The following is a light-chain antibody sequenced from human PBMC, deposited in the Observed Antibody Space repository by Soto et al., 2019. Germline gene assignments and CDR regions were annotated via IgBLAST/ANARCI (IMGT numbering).Light chain of an antibody. J-gene: IGKJ1*01. Sequence: DFQMTQSPSTLSASVGDRVTINCRASQNIRSRLAWFQQKPGKAPKLLIYDAYSFESGVPQWFIGRESGTEFPLTIINQHTYDLSTYYRQQYQRYWKFGQGTKVE. CDR2: DAY. CDR3: QQYQRYWK. CDR1: QNIRSR. V-gene: IGKV1-5*01.